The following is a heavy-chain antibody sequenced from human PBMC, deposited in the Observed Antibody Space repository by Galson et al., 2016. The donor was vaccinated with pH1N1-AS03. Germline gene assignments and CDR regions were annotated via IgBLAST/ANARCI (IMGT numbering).Heavy chain of an antibody. D-gene: IGHD4-17*01. V-gene: IGHV3-23*01. CDR1: GFSFSSYA. Sequence: SLRLSCAASGFSFSSYAMSWVRQAPGKGLEWISGISASSGSTNYVESVKGRFTISRDNSRNTLDLQMNSLRADDTAIYYCAKGMTKVTSIYGMDVWGQGTTVSVSS. J-gene: IGHJ6*02. CDR3: AKGMTKVTSIYGMDV. CDR2: ISASSGST.